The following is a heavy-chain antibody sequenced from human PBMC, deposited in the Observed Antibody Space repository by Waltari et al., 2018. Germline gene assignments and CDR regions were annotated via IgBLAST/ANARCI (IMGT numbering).Heavy chain of an antibody. CDR2: IYYSGST. Sequence: QVQLQESGPGLVKPSETLSLTCTVSGGSLSSYYWSWIRQPPGKGLEWIGYIYYSGSTNYNPALKSRVTISVDTSKNQFSLKLSSVTAADTAVYYCARVGTVPKGGGYYYYYMDVWGKGTTVTISS. CDR3: ARVGTVPKGGGYYYYYMDV. CDR1: GGSLSSYY. V-gene: IGHV4-59*01. J-gene: IGHJ6*03. D-gene: IGHD1-1*01.